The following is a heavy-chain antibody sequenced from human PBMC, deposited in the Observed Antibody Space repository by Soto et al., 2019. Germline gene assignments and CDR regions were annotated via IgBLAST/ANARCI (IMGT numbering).Heavy chain of an antibody. D-gene: IGHD1-1*01. CDR1: GASISGFY. Sequence: SETLSLTCTVSGASISGFYLSWIRKSAGKGLEWIGRIYATGTTDYNPSLKSRVMMSVDTSKKQFSLKLRSVTAADTAVHYCVRDGTKTLRDWFDPWGQAISVTVSS. CDR2: IYATGTT. CDR3: VRDGTKTLRDWFDP. V-gene: IGHV4-4*07. J-gene: IGHJ5*02.